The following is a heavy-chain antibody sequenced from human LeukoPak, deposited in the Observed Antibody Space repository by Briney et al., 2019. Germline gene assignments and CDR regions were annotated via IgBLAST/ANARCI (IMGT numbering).Heavy chain of an antibody. CDR3: AKAQGGIGRFDY. J-gene: IGHJ4*02. D-gene: IGHD1-26*01. CDR1: GFTFSSYA. Sequence: GGSLRLSCAVSGFTFSSYAMSWVRQAPGKGLEWVSAISGSGGSTYYADSVKGRFTISRDNSKNTLYLQMNSLRAEDTAVYYCAKAQGGIGRFDYWGQGTLVTVSS. V-gene: IGHV3-23*01. CDR2: ISGSGGST.